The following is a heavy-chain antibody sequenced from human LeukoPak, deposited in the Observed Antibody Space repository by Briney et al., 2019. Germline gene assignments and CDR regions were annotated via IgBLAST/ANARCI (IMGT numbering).Heavy chain of an antibody. V-gene: IGHV3-21*01. D-gene: IGHD6-13*01. J-gene: IGHJ4*02. CDR2: IDSSSGYM. CDR3: AKRLSSSWDFDY. Sequence: GGSLRLSSAASGFTFSSYGMHWVRQAPGKGLEWVSSIDSSSGYMFYADSVKGRFTISRDNAKNSLYLQMNSLRAEDTAVYYCAKRLSSSWDFDYWGQGTLVTVSS. CDR1: GFTFSSYG.